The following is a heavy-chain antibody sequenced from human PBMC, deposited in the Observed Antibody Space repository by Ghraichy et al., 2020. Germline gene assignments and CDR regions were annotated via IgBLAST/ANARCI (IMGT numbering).Heavy chain of an antibody. Sequence: GSLRLSCAASGFTFSSYGMHWVRQAPGKGLEWVAFIRYDGSNKYYADSVKGRFTISRDNSKNTLYLQMNSLRAEDTAVYYCAKDHRDGYNHYYYYYMDVWGKGTTVTVSS. D-gene: IGHD5-24*01. V-gene: IGHV3-30*02. CDR1: GFTFSSYG. CDR3: AKDHRDGYNHYYYYYMDV. CDR2: IRYDGSNK. J-gene: IGHJ6*03.